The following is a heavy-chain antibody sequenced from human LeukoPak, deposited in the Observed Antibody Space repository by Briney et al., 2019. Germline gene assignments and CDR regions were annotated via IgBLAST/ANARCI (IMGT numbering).Heavy chain of an antibody. D-gene: IGHD3-22*01. V-gene: IGHV3-7*01. J-gene: IGHJ3*02. Sequence: PGGSLRLSCAASGFTFSSYWMSWVRQAPGKGLEWVANIKQDGSEKYYVDSVKGRFTISRDNAKNSLYLQMNSLRAEDTAVYYCARVPTGVSGMKDALDIWGQGTMVTVSS. CDR3: ARVPTGVSGMKDALDI. CDR1: GFTFSSYW. CDR2: IKQDGSEK.